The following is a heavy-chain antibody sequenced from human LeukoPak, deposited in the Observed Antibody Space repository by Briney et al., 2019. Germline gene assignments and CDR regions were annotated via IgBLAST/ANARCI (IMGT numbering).Heavy chain of an antibody. Sequence: SETLSLTCTVSGDSISSNSYYWGWIRQPPGKGLEWIAYIDFSGTTNYNPSLKSRVTISVDASKNQFSLKLSSVTAADTAVYYCARDRRRDLLHAFDIWGQGTMVTVSS. CDR3: ARDRRRDLLHAFDI. V-gene: IGHV4-61*01. D-gene: IGHD1-26*01. CDR1: GDSISSNSYY. CDR2: IDFSGTT. J-gene: IGHJ3*02.